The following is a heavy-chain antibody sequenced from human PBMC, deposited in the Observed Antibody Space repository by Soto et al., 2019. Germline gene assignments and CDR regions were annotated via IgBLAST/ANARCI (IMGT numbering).Heavy chain of an antibody. V-gene: IGHV3-23*01. CDR3: AKGGIPPHVYGGNDYGMDV. Sequence: EVQLLESGGGLVQPGGSLRLSCAASGFTFSSYAMSWVRQAPGKGLEWVSAISGSGGSTYYADSVKGRFTISRDNSKNTLYLQMNSLRADDTVVYYCAKGGIPPHVYGGNDYGMDVWGQGTTVTVSS. CDR2: ISGSGGST. J-gene: IGHJ6*02. D-gene: IGHD4-17*01. CDR1: GFTFSSYA.